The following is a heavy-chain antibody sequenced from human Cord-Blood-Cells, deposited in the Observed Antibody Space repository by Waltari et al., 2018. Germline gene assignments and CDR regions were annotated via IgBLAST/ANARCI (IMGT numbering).Heavy chain of an antibody. J-gene: IGHJ4*02. CDR1: GGSISSYY. CDR3: AKVAIDARSFDY. V-gene: IGHV4-59*08. Sequence: QVQLQESGPGLVKPSETLSLTCTVSGGSISSYYWSWIRQPPGKGLEWIGYIYYRGSTKYKPSHKSRGTISVDTSKNQFSLKRSSGTAADTAVYYCAKVAIDARSFDYWGQGTLVTVSS. D-gene: IGHD2-15*01. CDR2: IYYRGST.